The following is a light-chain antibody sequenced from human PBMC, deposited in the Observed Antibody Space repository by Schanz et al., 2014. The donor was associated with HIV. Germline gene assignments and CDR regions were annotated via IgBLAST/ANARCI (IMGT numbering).Light chain of an antibody. V-gene: IGKV1-5*03. Sequence: DIQMTQSPSTLSASVGDRITITCRASQSISGWLAWYQQKPGEAPNLLISEASTLKSGVPSRFSGSGSGTDFTLTISSLQPDDFATYYCQQYHDYPLTFGPGTKVDIK. CDR3: QQYHDYPLT. CDR2: EAS. CDR1: QSISGW. J-gene: IGKJ3*01.